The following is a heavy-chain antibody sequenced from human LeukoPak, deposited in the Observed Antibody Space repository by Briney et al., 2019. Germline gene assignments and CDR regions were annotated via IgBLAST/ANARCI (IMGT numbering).Heavy chain of an antibody. J-gene: IGHJ5*02. CDR3: ARASSDFGELFP. CDR1: GYTFTSYY. CDR2: INPSSGST. Sequence: VASVKVSCKASGYTFTSYYMHWVRQAPGQGLEWTGIINPSSGSTSYTQKFQGRVTMTRDTSTSTVYMDLSSLRSEDTAVYYCARASSDFGELFPWGQGTLVTVSS. V-gene: IGHV1-46*01. D-gene: IGHD3-10*01.